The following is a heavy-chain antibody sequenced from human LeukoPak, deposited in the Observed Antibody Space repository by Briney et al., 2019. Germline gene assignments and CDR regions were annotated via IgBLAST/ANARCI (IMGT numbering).Heavy chain of an antibody. Sequence: PGGSLRLSCAASGFTFSSFEMNWVRQAPGKGLEWVSYISSSGSTYYADSVKGRFIISRDNSKNTLYLEMNSLRAEDTAVYYCAKDYGGGIGIAFDYWGQGTLVTVSS. CDR2: ISSSGST. CDR3: AKDYGGGIGIAFDY. D-gene: IGHD3-16*01. V-gene: IGHV3-23*01. CDR1: GFTFSSFE. J-gene: IGHJ4*02.